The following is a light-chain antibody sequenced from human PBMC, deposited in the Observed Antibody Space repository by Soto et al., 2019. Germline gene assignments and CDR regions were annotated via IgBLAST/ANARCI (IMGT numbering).Light chain of an antibody. J-gene: IGLJ1*01. Sequence: QSALTQPPSVSGAPGQRVTISCTGSSSNIGAGYDVHWYQQLPGTAPKLLIYGNTNRPSGVPDRFSGSKSGTSASLAIAGLQTEDEGDYYCQTYDSSLSGLYVFGTGTKVTVL. CDR2: GNT. CDR3: QTYDSSLSGLYV. V-gene: IGLV1-40*01. CDR1: SSNIGAGYD.